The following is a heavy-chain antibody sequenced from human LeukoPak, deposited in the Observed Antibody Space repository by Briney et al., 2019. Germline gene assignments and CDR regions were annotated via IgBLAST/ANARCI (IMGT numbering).Heavy chain of an antibody. J-gene: IGHJ4*02. CDR2: ISAYNGNT. CDR1: GYTFTSYG. D-gene: IGHD4-17*01. CDR3: ARDREGHYGDYTFDY. Sequence: ASAKVSCKASGYTFTSYGISWVRQAPGQGLEWMGWISAYNGNTNYAQKLQGRVTMTTDTSTSTAYMELRSLRSDDTAVYYCARDREGHYGDYTFDYWGQGTLVTVSS. V-gene: IGHV1-18*01.